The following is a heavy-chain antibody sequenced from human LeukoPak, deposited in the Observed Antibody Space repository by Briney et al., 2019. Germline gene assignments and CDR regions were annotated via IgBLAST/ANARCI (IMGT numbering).Heavy chain of an antibody. J-gene: IGHJ6*03. CDR3: ARVRSDFWSGYGPTTYYYMDV. D-gene: IGHD3-3*01. CDR1: GGTFSSYA. V-gene: IGHV1-69*13. Sequence: SVKVSCKASGGTFSSYAISWVRQAPGQGLEWMGGIIPIFGTANYAQKFQGRVTITADESTSTAYMELSSLRSEDTAVYYCARVRSDFWSGYGPTTYYYMDVWGKGTTVTVSS. CDR2: IIPIFGTA.